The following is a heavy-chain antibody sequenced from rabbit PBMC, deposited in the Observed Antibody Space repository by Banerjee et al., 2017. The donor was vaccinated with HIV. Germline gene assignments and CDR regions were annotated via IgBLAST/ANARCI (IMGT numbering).Heavy chain of an antibody. Sequence: QQQLEESGGGLVKPEGSLTLSCKASGIDFSRCGISWVRQAPGKGLEWIACIYPDDDSTDYASWVSGRFTISKTSSTTVTLQMTSLTAADTATYFCARHETGTSGWNFNLWGPGTLVTVS. D-gene: IGHD1-1*01. V-gene: IGHV1S45*01. CDR1: GIDFSRCG. J-gene: IGHJ4*01. CDR3: ARHETGTSGWNFNL. CDR2: IYPDDDST.